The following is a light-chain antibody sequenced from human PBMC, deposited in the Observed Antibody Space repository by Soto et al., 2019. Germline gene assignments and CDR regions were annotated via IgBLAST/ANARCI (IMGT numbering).Light chain of an antibody. V-gene: IGKV1-33*01. CDR1: HDIRKY. CDR3: QQYDNLPRT. J-gene: IGKJ2*01. CDR2: SAS. Sequence: DIQMTQSPSSLSASIGDRVTITCXASHDIRKYLNWYQQKPGKAPKLLIYSASNLESGVPSRFSGSGFGTDFIFNISSLQPEDLATYYCQQYDNLPRTFGPGTKLEIK.